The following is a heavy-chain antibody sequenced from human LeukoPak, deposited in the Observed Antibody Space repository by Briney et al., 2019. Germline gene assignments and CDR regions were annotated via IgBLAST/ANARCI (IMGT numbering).Heavy chain of an antibody. Sequence: GGSLRLSCSASGFTFNNYPMYWVRQPPGKGLGYVSVISSNGGSTYYADSVKGRFTISRDNAKNSLYLQMNSLRDEDTAVYYCARPRPGLWLDYWGQGTLVTVSS. CDR1: GFTFNNYP. V-gene: IGHV3-64*04. J-gene: IGHJ4*02. D-gene: IGHD6-19*01. CDR2: ISSNGGST. CDR3: ARPRPGLWLDY.